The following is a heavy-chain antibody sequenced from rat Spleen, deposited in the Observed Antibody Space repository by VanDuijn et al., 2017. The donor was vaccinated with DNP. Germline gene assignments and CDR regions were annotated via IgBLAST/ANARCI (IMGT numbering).Heavy chain of an antibody. J-gene: IGHJ3*01. V-gene: IGHV5S13*01. CDR2: INSDGGGK. Sequence: EVQLVESGGGLVQPGRSLKLSCAASGFTFSNYDMAWVRQAPGRGLEWVASINSDGGGKYYSDSVKGRFTISRDDAKDTLYLQMNSLRSEDTATYYCATGVYGGYEDWFAYWGQGTLVTVSS. CDR3: ATGVYGGYEDWFAY. D-gene: IGHD1-11*01. CDR1: GFTFSNYD.